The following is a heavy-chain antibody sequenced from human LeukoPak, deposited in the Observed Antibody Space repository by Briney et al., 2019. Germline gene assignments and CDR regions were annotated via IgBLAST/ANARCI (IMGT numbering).Heavy chain of an antibody. CDR2: IYSTGTT. CDR1: GVSINSYY. D-gene: IGHD5-24*01. V-gene: IGHV4-4*07. J-gene: IGHJ4*02. CDR3: ARRSGDGYTHFDY. Sequence: SETLSLTCTASGVSINSYYWSWIRQPAGKGLEWIGRIYSTGTTNYNPSLKSRVTISLDTSKNQFSLKLSSVTAADTAVCYCARRSGDGYTHFDYWGQGTLVTVSS.